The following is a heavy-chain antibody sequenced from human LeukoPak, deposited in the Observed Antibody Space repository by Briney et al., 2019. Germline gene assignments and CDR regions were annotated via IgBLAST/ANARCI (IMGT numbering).Heavy chain of an antibody. CDR1: GYSISSGYY. Sequence: RASETLSLTCTVSGYSISSGYYWGWIRQPPGKGLEWIGSIYHSGSTYYNPSLKSRVTISVDTSKNQFSLKLSSVTAADTAVYYCARVGESSSCLLDWGQGTLVTVSS. CDR3: ARVGESSSCLLD. CDR2: IYHSGST. V-gene: IGHV4-38-2*02. D-gene: IGHD6-13*01. J-gene: IGHJ4*02.